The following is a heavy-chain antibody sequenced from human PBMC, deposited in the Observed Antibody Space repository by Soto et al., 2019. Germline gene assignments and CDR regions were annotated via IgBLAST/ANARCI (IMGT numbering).Heavy chain of an antibody. CDR3: ATRDTGRVY. D-gene: IGHD5-18*01. CDR2: SHQSGNT. V-gene: IGHV4-4*02. J-gene: IGHJ4*02. Sequence: QVQLQESGPGLVKPSGTLSLTCAVSGVSISSHDWWTWVRQPPGKGLEWIWESHQSGNTNYHSSLESRVTISLDKSKNQFSLQLSSVTVADTAVYYCATRDTGRVYWGQGTLVTVSS. CDR1: GVSISSHDW.